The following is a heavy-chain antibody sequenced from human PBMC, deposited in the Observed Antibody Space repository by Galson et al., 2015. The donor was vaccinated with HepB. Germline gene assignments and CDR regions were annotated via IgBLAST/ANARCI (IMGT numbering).Heavy chain of an antibody. J-gene: IGHJ6*04. Sequence: SVKVSCKASGYTFTSYYIHWVRQAPGQGLEWMGIINPSGGSTTYAQKFQGRVTMTRDASTSTVYMEVSSLRSEDTAVYYCARPLYRSGWYSGSYYGMDVWGKGTTVTVSS. CDR3: ARPLYRSGWYSGSYYGMDV. CDR2: INPSGGST. V-gene: IGHV1-46*01. D-gene: IGHD6-19*01. CDR1: GYTFTSYY.